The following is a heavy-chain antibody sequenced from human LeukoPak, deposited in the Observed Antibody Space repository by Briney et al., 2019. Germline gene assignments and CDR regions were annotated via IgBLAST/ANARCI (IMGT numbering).Heavy chain of an antibody. CDR3: ARVPGTRAFDI. CDR1: GFTFSSYE. V-gene: IGHV3-48*03. D-gene: IGHD3-10*01. CDR2: ISSSGSTI. J-gene: IGHJ3*02. Sequence: GGSLRLSCAASGFTFSSYEMNWVRQAPGKGLEWVSYISSSGSTIYYADSVKGRFTISKDNAQNSLYLQMNSLRAEDTAIYYCARVPGTRAFDIWGQGTLVTVSS.